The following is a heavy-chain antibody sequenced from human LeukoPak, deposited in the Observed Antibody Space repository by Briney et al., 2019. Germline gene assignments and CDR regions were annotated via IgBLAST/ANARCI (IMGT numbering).Heavy chain of an antibody. Sequence: SETLSLTCTVSGDSISSSNSYWGWIRQPPGKGLEWIGSMWFGATTSYDPSLKSRVTISIDPSKNQFSLKLSSATAADTALYYCARGRRGSYFQDYWGQGTLVTVSS. CDR2: MWFGATT. D-gene: IGHD1-26*01. J-gene: IGHJ4*02. V-gene: IGHV4-39*07. CDR1: GDSISSSNSY. CDR3: ARGRRGSYFQDY.